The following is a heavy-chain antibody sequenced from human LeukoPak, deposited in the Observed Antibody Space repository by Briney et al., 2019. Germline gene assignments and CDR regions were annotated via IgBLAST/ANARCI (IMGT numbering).Heavy chain of an antibody. CDR1: GYTFTSYG. V-gene: IGHV1-18*01. D-gene: IGHD3-22*01. Sequence: ASVKVSCKSSGYTFTSYGISWVRQAPGQVLEWIGWISAYNGNTNYAQKLQGRVTMTTDTSTSTAYMELRSLRSDDTAVYYCARPTYYYDSSGYYYGGGDAFDIWGQGTMVTVSS. CDR3: ARPTYYYDSSGYYYGGGDAFDI. J-gene: IGHJ3*02. CDR2: ISAYNGNT.